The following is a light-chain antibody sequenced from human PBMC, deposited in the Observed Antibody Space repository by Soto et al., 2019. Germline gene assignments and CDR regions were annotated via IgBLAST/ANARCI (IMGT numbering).Light chain of an antibody. CDR1: QRVSSN. CDR3: QQYSSSRT. V-gene: IGKV3-15*01. J-gene: IGKJ1*01. CDR2: GAS. Sequence: EIGMTQSPATVSVSPGERATLSFRASQRVSSNLAWYQQQPGQAPRLLIFGASTRATGIPDRFSASGSGTDFTLTISRLEPEDFAVYYCQQYSSSRTFGQGTKVDI.